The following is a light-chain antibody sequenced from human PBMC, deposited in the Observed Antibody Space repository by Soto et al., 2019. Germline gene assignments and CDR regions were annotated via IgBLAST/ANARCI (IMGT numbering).Light chain of an antibody. CDR3: SSYTSSRTGV. CDR1: SSDVGGYNY. J-gene: IGLJ2*01. V-gene: IGLV2-14*01. Sequence: QSVLTQPACVSGSPGQSITISCTGTSSDVGGYNYVSWYQQHPGKAPKLMIYDVSNRPSGVSNRFSGSKSGNTASLTISGLEAEDEADYYCSSYTSSRTGVFGGGTKLTVL. CDR2: DVS.